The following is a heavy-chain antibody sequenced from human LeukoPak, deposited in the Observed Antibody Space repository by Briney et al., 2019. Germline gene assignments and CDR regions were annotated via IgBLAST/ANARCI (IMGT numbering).Heavy chain of an antibody. CDR3: ARGNDNSGYYVDY. D-gene: IGHD3-22*01. CDR1: GGSFSGYY. CDR2: INHSGST. V-gene: IGHV4-34*01. Sequence: PSETLSLTCAVYGGSFSGYYWSWIRQPPGKGLEWIGEINHSGSTNYNPSLKSRVTISVDTSKNQFSLKLSSVTAADTAVYYCARGNDNSGYYVDYWGQGTLVTVSS. J-gene: IGHJ4*02.